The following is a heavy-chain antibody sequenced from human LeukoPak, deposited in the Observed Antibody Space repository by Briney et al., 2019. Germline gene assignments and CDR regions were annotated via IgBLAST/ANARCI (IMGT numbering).Heavy chain of an antibody. D-gene: IGHD5-18*01. CDR1: GFTFSTYV. CDR2: ITGDGGYT. J-gene: IGHJ4*02. Sequence: GGSLRLSCAASGFTFSTYVMQWVRQAPGKGLEYVSAITGDGGYTYYANSVKGRFTISRDNSKKTLYLQMGSLRADDMAVYYCARECGYSYVDWGQGTLVTVSS. CDR3: ARECGYSYVD. V-gene: IGHV3-64*01.